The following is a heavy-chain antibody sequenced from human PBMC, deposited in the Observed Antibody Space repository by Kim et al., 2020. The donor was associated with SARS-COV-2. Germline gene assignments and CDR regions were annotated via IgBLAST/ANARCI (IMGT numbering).Heavy chain of an antibody. CDR2: IMPIFGTT. CDR3: ATPTGNMDG. CDR1: GDTFSNYA. Sequence: SVKVSCKASGDTFSNYAISWVRQAPGQGLEWMGEIMPIFGTTKYAQKFQDRFTITADGSTNTAYMELSRLTSEDTAVYYCATPTGNMDGWGQGTTIFVSS. D-gene: IGHD2-15*01. V-gene: IGHV1-69*13. J-gene: IGHJ6*02.